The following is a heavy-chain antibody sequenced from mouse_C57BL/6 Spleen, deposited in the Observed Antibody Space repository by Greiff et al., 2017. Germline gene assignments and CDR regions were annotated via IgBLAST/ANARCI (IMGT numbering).Heavy chain of an antibody. CDR3: ARSPIYYDYDGRYWYFDV. D-gene: IGHD2-4*01. CDR2: INPSTGGT. Sequence: EVKVVESGPELVKPGASVKISCKASGYSFTGYYMNWVKQSPEKSLEWIGEINPSTGGTTYNQKFKAKATLTVDKSSSTAYMQLKSLTSEDSAVYYCARSPIYYDYDGRYWYFDVWGTGTTVTVSS. V-gene: IGHV1-42*01. CDR1: GYSFTGYY. J-gene: IGHJ1*03.